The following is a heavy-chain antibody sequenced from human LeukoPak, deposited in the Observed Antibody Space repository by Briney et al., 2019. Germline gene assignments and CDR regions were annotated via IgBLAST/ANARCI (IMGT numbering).Heavy chain of an antibody. CDR3: TTRGGDTLMRTEAFDY. D-gene: IGHD3-16*01. J-gene: IGHJ4*02. Sequence: ASVKVSCKASGYTFTGYYMHWVRQAPGQGLEWMGWMNPDSGGTNYAQKSKGRVTMTRDTSINTAYMDLRRLTSDDTAIYYCTTRGGDTLMRTEAFDYWGLGTLVTVSS. CDR1: GYTFTGYY. V-gene: IGHV1-2*02. CDR2: MNPDSGGT.